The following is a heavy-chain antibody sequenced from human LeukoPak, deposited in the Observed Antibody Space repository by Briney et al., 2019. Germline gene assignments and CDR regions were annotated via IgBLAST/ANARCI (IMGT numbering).Heavy chain of an antibody. D-gene: IGHD6-13*01. CDR3: ARRLAGTEDY. V-gene: IGHV4-39*01. CDR2: IYYSGST. Sequence: PSETLSLTCTVSGGSISSSSYYWGWIRQPPGKGLERIGSIYYSGSTYYNPSLKSRVTISVDTSKNQFSLKLTSVTAADTAVYYCARRLAGTEDYWGQGTLVTVSS. J-gene: IGHJ4*02. CDR1: GGSISSSSYY.